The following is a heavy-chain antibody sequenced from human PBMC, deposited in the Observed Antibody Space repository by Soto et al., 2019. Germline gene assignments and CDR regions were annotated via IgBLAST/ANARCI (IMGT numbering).Heavy chain of an antibody. V-gene: IGHV3-30*18. CDR1: GFTWRTYG. D-gene: IGHD3-22*01. J-gene: IGHJ4*02. Sequence: SCAASGFTWRTYGMHWVRQAPGKGLEWVAVISYDGSNKYYADSVKGRFTISRDNSKNTLYLQMNSLRAEDTAVYYCAKDLSYYYDSSGYGYFDYWGQGTLVTVSS. CDR2: ISYDGSNK. CDR3: AKDLSYYYDSSGYGYFDY.